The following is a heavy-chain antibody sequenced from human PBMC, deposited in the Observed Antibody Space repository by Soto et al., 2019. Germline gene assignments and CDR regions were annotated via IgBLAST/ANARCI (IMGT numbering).Heavy chain of an antibody. V-gene: IGHV6-1*01. Sequence: SQTLSLTCDISGDSVSSNSAAWNWIRQSPSRGLEWLGRTYYRSKWYNDYAISVKSRITINPDTSKNQFSLQLDSVTPEDTAVNYCARWDHDQGYLDVWGQGTTVTV. CDR1: GDSVSSNSAA. J-gene: IGHJ6*02. D-gene: IGHD5-18*01. CDR2: TYYRSKWYN. CDR3: ARWDHDQGYLDV.